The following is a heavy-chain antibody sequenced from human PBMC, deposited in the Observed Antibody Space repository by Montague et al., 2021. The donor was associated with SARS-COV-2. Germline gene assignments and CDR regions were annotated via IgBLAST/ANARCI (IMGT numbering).Heavy chain of an antibody. CDR2: ISYSATS. Sequence: SETLSLTCTVSGGSLSPYYWFWIRQPPGKGLEWIGSISYSATSYSNPSLKSRVTMSVDTSRNQLSLNLSSVTVADTAVYYCARLGITLGGVIVIRYYFDFWAREPWSPSPQ. J-gene: IGHJ4*02. D-gene: IGHD3-16*02. CDR3: ARLGITLGGVIVIRYYFDF. CDR1: GGSLSPYY. V-gene: IGHV4-59*04.